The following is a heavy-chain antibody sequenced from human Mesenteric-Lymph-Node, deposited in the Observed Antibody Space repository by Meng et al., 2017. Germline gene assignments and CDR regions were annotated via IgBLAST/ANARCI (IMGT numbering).Heavy chain of an antibody. CDR3: ARGGGPRAYYFDY. CDR2: IDHSQTT. CDR1: GCSFSGYY. Sequence: QVPLQQWFAGLLMPSETLSLTCSVYGCSFSGYYFGWTRQPPGKGLGWIGVIDHSQTTNYNPSLKRRVTISVDTSNSQFSLNLNSVTAADTAIYYCARGGGPRAYYFDYWGQGTLVTVSS. J-gene: IGHJ4*02. V-gene: IGHV4-34*01.